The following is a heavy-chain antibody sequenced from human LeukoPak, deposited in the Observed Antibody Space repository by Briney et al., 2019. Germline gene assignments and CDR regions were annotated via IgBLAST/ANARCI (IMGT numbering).Heavy chain of an antibody. CDR1: GVTFSTYN. J-gene: IGHJ4*02. Sequence: GGSLSLTCAASGVTFSTYNMNWCRQHPARELEWVSSVGSSRFYITYAQSVRGRFTISRDNAKNSLYLQMNSLRPEDTAVYYCARIYYSESGGFYSDYWGQGTLVTVSS. CDR3: ARIYYSESGGFYSDY. CDR2: VGSSRFYI. V-gene: IGHV3-21*01. D-gene: IGHD3-10*01.